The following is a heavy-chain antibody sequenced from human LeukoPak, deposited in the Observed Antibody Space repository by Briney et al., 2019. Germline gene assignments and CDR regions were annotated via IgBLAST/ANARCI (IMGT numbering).Heavy chain of an antibody. CDR3: ATLPPYCSSTSCRRALDY. D-gene: IGHD2-2*01. J-gene: IGHJ4*02. CDR1: GGTFSSYA. CDR2: IIPILGIA. Sequence: GASVKVSCKASGGTFSSYAISWVRQAPGQGLEWMGRIIPILGIANYAQKFQGRVTITADKSTSTAYMELSSLRSEDTAVYYCATLPPYCSSTSCRRALDYWGQGTLVTVSS. V-gene: IGHV1-69*04.